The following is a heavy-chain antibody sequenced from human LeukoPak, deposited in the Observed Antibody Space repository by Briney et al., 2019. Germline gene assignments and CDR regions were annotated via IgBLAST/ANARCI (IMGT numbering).Heavy chain of an antibody. CDR2: IYYSGST. CDR3: ARAPVRIAVAGRGDWFDP. Sequence: SGTLSLPCTVSGGSIISSSYYGGGIRQPPGEGRGGIGMIYYSGSTYYNPSLKSRVTISVDTSKNNFSLKVNSGTAADTAVYYCARAPVRIAVAGRGDWFDPWGQGTLVTVSS. D-gene: IGHD6-19*01. CDR1: GGSIISSSYY. J-gene: IGHJ5*02. V-gene: IGHV4-39*07.